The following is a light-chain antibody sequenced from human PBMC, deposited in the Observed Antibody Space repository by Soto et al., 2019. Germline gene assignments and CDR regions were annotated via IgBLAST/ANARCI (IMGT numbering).Light chain of an antibody. CDR1: VLAKKY. CDR3: YSAADNNCV. J-gene: IGLJ3*02. CDR2: KDI. Sequence: SYELTQPSSVSVSPGQTARITCSGDVLAKKYARWFQQKPGQAPVVVIYKDIERPSGIPERFSGSSSGTTVTLTISGAQVEDEADYYCYSAADNNCVFGGGTKLTVL. V-gene: IGLV3-27*01.